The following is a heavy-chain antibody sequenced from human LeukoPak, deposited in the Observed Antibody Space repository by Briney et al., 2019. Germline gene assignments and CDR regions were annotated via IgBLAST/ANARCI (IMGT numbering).Heavy chain of an antibody. CDR1: GYTFTSYY. Sequence: ASVKVSCKASGYTFTSYYMHWVRQAPGQGLEWMGIINPSGGSTSYAQKFQGRVTMTRDTSTRTVYMELSSLRSEDTAVYYCARDRYSGSYYAAYYFDYWGQGTLVTVSS. CDR2: INPSGGST. CDR3: ARDRYSGSYYAAYYFDY. J-gene: IGHJ4*02. D-gene: IGHD1-26*01. V-gene: IGHV1-46*01.